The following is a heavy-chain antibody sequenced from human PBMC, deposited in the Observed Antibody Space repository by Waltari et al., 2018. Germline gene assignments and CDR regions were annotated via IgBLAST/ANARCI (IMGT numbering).Heavy chain of an antibody. CDR2: ISWNSGSI. CDR1: GFTFDDYA. J-gene: IGHJ3*02. CDR3: AKVKGGALEGIDAFDI. Sequence: EVQLVESGGGLVQPGRSLRLSCAASGFTFDDYAMHWVRQAPGKGLEWVSGISWNSGSIGYADSVKGRFTISRDNAKNSLYLQRNSLRAEDTALYYCAKVKGGALEGIDAFDIWGQGTM. V-gene: IGHV3-9*01. D-gene: IGHD3-16*01.